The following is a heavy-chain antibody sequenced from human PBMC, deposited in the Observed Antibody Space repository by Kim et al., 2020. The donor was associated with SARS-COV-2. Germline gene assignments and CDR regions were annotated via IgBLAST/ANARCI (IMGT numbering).Heavy chain of an antibody. D-gene: IGHD3-9*01. J-gene: IGHJ6*02. V-gene: IGHV4-59*01. CDR3: ARDGGYDILTGYYYGMDV. Sequence: KSRVTISVDTSKNQFSLKRSSVTAADTAVYYCARDGGYDILTGYYYGMDVWGQGTTVTVSS.